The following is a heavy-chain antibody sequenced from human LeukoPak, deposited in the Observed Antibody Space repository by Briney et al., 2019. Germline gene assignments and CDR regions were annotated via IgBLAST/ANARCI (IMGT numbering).Heavy chain of an antibody. CDR2: INPSGGST. CDR1: GYTFTSYA. CDR3: AKQGYYYDSSGYSLDY. J-gene: IGHJ4*02. V-gene: IGHV1-46*01. Sequence: PGASVKVSCKASGYTFTSYAMNWVRQAPGQGLEWMGIINPSGGSTSYAQKFQGRVTMTRDMSTSTVYMELSSLRSEDTAVYYCAKQGYYYDSSGYSLDYWGQGTLVTVSS. D-gene: IGHD3-22*01.